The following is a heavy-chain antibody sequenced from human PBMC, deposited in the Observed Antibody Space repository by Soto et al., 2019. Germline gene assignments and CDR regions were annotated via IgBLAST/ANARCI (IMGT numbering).Heavy chain of an antibody. CDR1: GASISSHY. V-gene: IGHV4-59*08. CDR2: IYYSGST. Sequence: PSETLSLTCTVSGASISSHYWTWLRQPPGKGLDCIGYIYYSGSTYHSPSLKSRVTISVDTSKNQFSLKLSSVTAADTAVYYCARHGMAAVTQWGRGTLVTVSS. J-gene: IGHJ4*02. CDR3: ARHGMAAVTQ. D-gene: IGHD4-4*01.